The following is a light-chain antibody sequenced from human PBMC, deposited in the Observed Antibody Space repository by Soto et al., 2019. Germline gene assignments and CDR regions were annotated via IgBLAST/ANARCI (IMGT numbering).Light chain of an antibody. CDR3: QQYNKWPWT. CDR1: QSVGGN. Sequence: EIVMTQSPATLSVSPVERVTLSCRATQSVGGNFAWYQQKPGQAPRLLIYGASTRATGIPARFSGSGSGTEFTLTISSLQSEDFGVYFCQQYNKWPWTFGQGTKVEIK. CDR2: GAS. V-gene: IGKV3-15*01. J-gene: IGKJ1*01.